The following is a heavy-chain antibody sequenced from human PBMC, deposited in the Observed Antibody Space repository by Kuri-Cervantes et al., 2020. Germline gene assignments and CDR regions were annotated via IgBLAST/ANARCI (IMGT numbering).Heavy chain of an antibody. CDR3: ARTVTMIVVSNSENWFDP. V-gene: IGHV4-34*01. CDR1: GGSFSGYY. Sequence: SQTLSLTCAIYGGSFSGYYWNWVRQPPGKGLEWIGEINHRGSTNYNPSLKSRVTISVDTSKNQFSLKLSSVTAADTAVYYCARTVTMIVVSNSENWFDPWGQGTLVTVSS. CDR2: INHRGST. D-gene: IGHD3-22*01. J-gene: IGHJ5*02.